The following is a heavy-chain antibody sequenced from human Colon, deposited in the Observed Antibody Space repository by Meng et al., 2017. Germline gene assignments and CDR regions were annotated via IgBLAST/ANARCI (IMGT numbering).Heavy chain of an antibody. J-gene: IGHJ5*01. Sequence: GGSLRLSCAASGLIFSSYGMNWVRQAPGKGLEYVSGISNNGGSTYYAKSVKGRFTISRDNSKNTLYLQMGSLRAEDTAVYYCARNGIVAAVFNCFDSWGQGTMVTVSS. CDR3: ARNGIVAAVFNCFDS. V-gene: IGHV3-64*01. D-gene: IGHD6-13*01. CDR2: ISNNGGST. CDR1: GLIFSSYG.